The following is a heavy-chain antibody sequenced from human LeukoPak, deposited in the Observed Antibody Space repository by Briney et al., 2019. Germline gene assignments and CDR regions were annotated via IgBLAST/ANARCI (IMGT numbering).Heavy chain of an antibody. Sequence: ASVKVPCKASGYTFTGYYMHWVRQAPGQGLEWMGWINPNSGGTNYAQKFQGRHTMPRAPSISPAYMELRRLRSDDTAVYYCARDYSSSWYLPDSWGQGTLVTVSS. CDR3: ARDYSSSWYLPDS. CDR1: GYTFTGYY. D-gene: IGHD6-13*01. V-gene: IGHV1-2*02. CDR2: INPNSGGT. J-gene: IGHJ4*02.